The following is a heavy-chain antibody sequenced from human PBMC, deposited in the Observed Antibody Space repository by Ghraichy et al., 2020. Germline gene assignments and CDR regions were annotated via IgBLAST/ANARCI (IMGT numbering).Heavy chain of an antibody. CDR1: GDSVSSNSAA. V-gene: IGHV6-1*01. D-gene: IGHD3-10*01. J-gene: IGHJ4*02. CDR3: ARDWSVRGDDSNYFDY. Sequence: SQTLSLTCAISGDSVSSNSAAWNWIRQSPSRGLEWLGRTYYRSKWYNDYAVSVKSRITINPDTSKNQFSLQLNSVTPEDTAVYYCARDWSVRGDDSNYFDYWGQGTLVTVSS. CDR2: TYYRSKWYN.